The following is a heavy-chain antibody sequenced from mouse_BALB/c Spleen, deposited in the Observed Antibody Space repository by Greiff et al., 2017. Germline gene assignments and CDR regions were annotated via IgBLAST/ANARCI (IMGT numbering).Heavy chain of an antibody. J-gene: IGHJ1*01. D-gene: IGHD1-1*01. CDR1: GFAFSSYD. V-gene: IGHV5-12-1*01. Sequence: EVKLVESGGGLVKPGGSLKLSCAASGFAFSSYDMSWVRQTPEKRLEWVAYISSGGGSTYYPDTVKGRFTISRDTAKNTLYLQMSSLKSEDTAMYYCARVTTVLYWYFDVWGAGTTVTVSS. CDR2: ISSGGGST. CDR3: ARVTTVLYWYFDV.